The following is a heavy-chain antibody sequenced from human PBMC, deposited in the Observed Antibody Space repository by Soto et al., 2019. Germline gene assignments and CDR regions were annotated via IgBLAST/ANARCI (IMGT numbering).Heavy chain of an antibody. D-gene: IGHD3-9*01. CDR2: LSGSGVDT. Sequence: GGSLRLSCVASGFTFSSFAMSWVRQAPGKGLEWVSTLSGSGVDTYYADSVNGRFTISRDKSKNTLYLQMDRLRAEDTAVYYCAKGGGYDKVWKSYRPDDWGQGTQVTVSS. J-gene: IGHJ4*02. CDR1: GFTFSSFA. V-gene: IGHV3-23*01. CDR3: AKGGGYDKVWKSYRPDD.